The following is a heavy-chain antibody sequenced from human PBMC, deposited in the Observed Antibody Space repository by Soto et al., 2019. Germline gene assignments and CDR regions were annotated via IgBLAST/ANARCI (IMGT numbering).Heavy chain of an antibody. Sequence: QVQLVQSGAEVKKPGSSVKVACKASGGTFSSYVISWVRQAPGQGLECMGGIIPISGRANYAPNFQGRVSMTAHESTTTVYMELSSLRSEDTAVYYCARGWNDFPHWGQGTLVTVSS. J-gene: IGHJ4*02. CDR2: IIPISGRA. D-gene: IGHD1-1*01. CDR3: ARGWNDFPH. CDR1: GGTFSSYV. V-gene: IGHV1-69*01.